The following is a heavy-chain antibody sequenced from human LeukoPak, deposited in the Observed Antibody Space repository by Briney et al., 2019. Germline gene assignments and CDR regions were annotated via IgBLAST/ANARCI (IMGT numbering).Heavy chain of an antibody. CDR1: GGSFSGYY. CDR3: ARLVPAATIHYYYYYMDV. D-gene: IGHD2-2*01. J-gene: IGHJ6*03. CDR2: INHSGST. V-gene: IGHV4-34*01. Sequence: PSETLSLTCAVYGGSFSGYYWSWIRQPPGKGLEWIGEINHSGSTNYNPSLKSRVTISVDTSKNQFSLKLSSVTAADTAVYYCARLVPAATIHYYYYYMDVWGKGTTVTVSS.